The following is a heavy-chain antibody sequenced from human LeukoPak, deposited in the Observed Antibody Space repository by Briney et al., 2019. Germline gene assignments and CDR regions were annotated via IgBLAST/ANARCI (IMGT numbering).Heavy chain of an antibody. CDR1: GGSISSYY. V-gene: IGHV4-59*01. D-gene: IGHD4-23*01. Sequence: SETLSLACTVSGGSISSYYWSWIRQPPGKGLEWIGYIYYSGSTNYNPSLKSRVTISVDTSKNQFSLKLSSVTAADTAVYYCARVGGNSRWNAFDIWGQGTMVTVSS. J-gene: IGHJ3*02. CDR3: ARVGGNSRWNAFDI. CDR2: IYYSGST.